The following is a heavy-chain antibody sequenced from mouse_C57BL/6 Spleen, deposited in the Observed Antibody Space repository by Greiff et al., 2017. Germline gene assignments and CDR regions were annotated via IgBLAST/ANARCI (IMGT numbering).Heavy chain of an antibody. V-gene: IGHV3-6*01. CDR2: ISYDGSN. CDR1: GYSITSGYY. Sequence: EVKLQESGPGLVKPSQSLSLTCSVTGYSITSGYYWNWIRQFPGNKLEWMGYISYDGSNNYNPSLKNRISIARDPSKNQFFLKLNSVTTEDTATYYCAREGGSYDTLAMDYWGQGTSVTVSS. D-gene: IGHD2-12*01. J-gene: IGHJ4*01. CDR3: AREGGSYDTLAMDY.